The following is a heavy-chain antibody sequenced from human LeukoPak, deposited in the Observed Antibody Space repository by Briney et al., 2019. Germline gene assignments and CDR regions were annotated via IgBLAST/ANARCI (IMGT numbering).Heavy chain of an antibody. CDR3: ARSTSTIFGVVPIYYFDY. J-gene: IGHJ4*02. D-gene: IGHD3-3*01. CDR2: IYYSGST. V-gene: IGHV4-59*01. Sequence: SETLSLTCTVSGGSISSYYWSWIRQPAGKGLEWIGYIYYSGSTNYNPSLKSRVTISVDTSKSQFSLKLSSVTAADTAVYYCARSTSTIFGVVPIYYFDYWGQGTLVTVSS. CDR1: GGSISSYY.